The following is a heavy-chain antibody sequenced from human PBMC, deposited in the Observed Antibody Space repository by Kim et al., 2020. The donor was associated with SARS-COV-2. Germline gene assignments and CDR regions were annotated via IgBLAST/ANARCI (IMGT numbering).Heavy chain of an antibody. CDR3: ARGHYGSGSYYVGY. D-gene: IGHD3-10*01. Sequence: AQKFQGRVTITADESTSTAYMELSSLRSEDTAVYYCARGHYGSGSYYVGYWGQGTLVTVSS. V-gene: IGHV1-69*01. J-gene: IGHJ4*02.